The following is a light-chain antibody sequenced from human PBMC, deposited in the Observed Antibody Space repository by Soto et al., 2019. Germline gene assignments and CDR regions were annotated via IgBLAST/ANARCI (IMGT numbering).Light chain of an antibody. CDR3: QQYYSTPPT. J-gene: IGKJ4*01. CDR1: QSVFYSSNNKNF. CDR2: WAS. Sequence: DIVMTQSPDSLAVSLGERTTINCRSSQSVFYSSNNKNFLAWYQQKPGQPPKLLLYWASTRESGVPDRFSGSGFGTDFTLTISSLQAEDGAVYYCQQYYSTPPTFGGGTKVEI. V-gene: IGKV4-1*01.